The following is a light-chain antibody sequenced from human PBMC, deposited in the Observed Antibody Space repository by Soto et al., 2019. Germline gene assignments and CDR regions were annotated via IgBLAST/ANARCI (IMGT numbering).Light chain of an antibody. Sequence: DIQMTQSPSTLPASVGDRVTITCRASQSISNLLAWYQQKPGKAPKLLIYDASSLESGVPSRFSGSGSGTEFTLTISSLQPDDFATYYCQQYNSYSRTFGQGTKVDIK. CDR1: QSISNL. CDR3: QQYNSYSRT. J-gene: IGKJ1*01. CDR2: DAS. V-gene: IGKV1-5*01.